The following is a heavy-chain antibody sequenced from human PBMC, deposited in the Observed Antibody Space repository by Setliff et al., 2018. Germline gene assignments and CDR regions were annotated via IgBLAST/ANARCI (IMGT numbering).Heavy chain of an antibody. J-gene: IGHJ6*03. V-gene: IGHV3-7*01. D-gene: IGHD6-19*01. CDR1: GFTSSNYG. Sequence: GGSLRLSCAASGFTSSNYGMSWVRQAPGKGPEWVANINQDGSEKYYIDSVKGRFSISRDNAKNSLYLQMNSLRAEDTAVYYCARRYSSGWAYYYYYYMDVWGKGTTVTVSS. CDR2: INQDGSEK. CDR3: ARRYSSGWAYYYYYYMDV.